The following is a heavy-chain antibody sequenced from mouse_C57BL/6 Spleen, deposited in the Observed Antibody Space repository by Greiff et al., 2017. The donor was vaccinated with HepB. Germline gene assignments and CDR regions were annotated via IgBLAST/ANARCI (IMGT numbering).Heavy chain of an antibody. D-gene: IGHD1-1*01. Sequence: EVQLQESGPELVKPGASVKISCKASGYSFTDYNMNWVKQSNGKSLEWIGVINPNYGTTSYNQKFKGKATLTVDQSSSTAYMQLNSLTSEDSAVYCCARKDLLQWYFDVWGTGTTVTVSS. CDR2: INPNYGTT. V-gene: IGHV1-39*01. J-gene: IGHJ1*03. CDR3: ARKDLLQWYFDV. CDR1: GYSFTDYN.